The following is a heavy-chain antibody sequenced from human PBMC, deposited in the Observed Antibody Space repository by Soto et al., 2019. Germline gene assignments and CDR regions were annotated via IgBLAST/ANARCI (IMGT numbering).Heavy chain of an antibody. CDR1: GGSFSGYY. J-gene: IGHJ4*02. D-gene: IGHD2-15*01. V-gene: IGHV4-34*01. CDR3: AREGYCSGGSCYSRPLDY. CDR2: INHSGST. Sequence: PSETLSLTCAVYGGSFSGYYWSWIRQPPGKGLEWIGEINHSGSTNYNPSLKSRVTISVDTSKNQFSLKLSSVTAADTAVYYCAREGYCSGGSCYSRPLDYWGQGTLVTVSS.